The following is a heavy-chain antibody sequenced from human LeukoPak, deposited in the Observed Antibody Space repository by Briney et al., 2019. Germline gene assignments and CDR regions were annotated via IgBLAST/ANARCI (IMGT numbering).Heavy chain of an antibody. CDR3: ARGQWLAQFDY. J-gene: IGHJ4*02. CDR2: INWNGGST. D-gene: IGHD6-19*01. V-gene: IGHV3-20*04. Sequence: GGSLRLSCAASGFTFDDYGMSWVRQAPGKGLEWVSGINWNGGSTGYADSVKGRFTISRDNAENSLYLQMNSLRVEDTALYYCARGQWLAQFDYWGQGTLVTVSS. CDR1: GFTFDDYG.